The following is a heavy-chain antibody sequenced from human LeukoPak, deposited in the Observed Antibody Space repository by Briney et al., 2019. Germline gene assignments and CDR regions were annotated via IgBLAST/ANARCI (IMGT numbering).Heavy chain of an antibody. CDR3: ARHQRNSNYRGGFDY. CDR1: GGSISSSTYY. Sequence: PSETLSLTCTVSGGSISSSTYYWGWIRQPPGKGLEWIGSIYYGGNTYYNPSLKSRVTISVDTSENQFSLKLSSVTAADTAVYYCARHQRNSNYRGGFDYWGQGTLVTVSS. D-gene: IGHD4-11*01. CDR2: IYYGGNT. V-gene: IGHV4-39*01. J-gene: IGHJ4*02.